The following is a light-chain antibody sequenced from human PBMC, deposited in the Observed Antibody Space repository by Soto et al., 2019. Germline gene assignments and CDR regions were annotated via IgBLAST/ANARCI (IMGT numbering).Light chain of an antibody. CDR1: SSDVGSYNL. J-gene: IGLJ1*01. CDR3: CSYAGTPYV. V-gene: IGLV2-23*02. CDR2: EVS. Sequence: QSVRTQAASVSGSPGQAITISCTGTSSDVGSYNLVSWYQQHPGKAPKLMIYEVSKRPSGVSNRFSGSKSGNTASLTISGLQAEDEADYYCCSYAGTPYVFGTGTKVTVL.